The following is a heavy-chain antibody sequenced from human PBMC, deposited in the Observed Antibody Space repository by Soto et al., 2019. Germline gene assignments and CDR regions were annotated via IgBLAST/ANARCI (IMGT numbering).Heavy chain of an antibody. D-gene: IGHD3-22*01. J-gene: IGHJ5*01. Sequence: KTSETLSLTCAVYGGSFSGHSWTWIRQSPGKGLEWIGDINHSGRANYSPSLKSRVTISLDTSKNQFSLTLSAVTAADTAMYYCSTRAYDTNGYYRFDPWGQGTLVTVSS. V-gene: IGHV4-34*01. CDR3: STRAYDTNGYYRFDP. CDR2: INHSGRA. CDR1: GGSFSGHS.